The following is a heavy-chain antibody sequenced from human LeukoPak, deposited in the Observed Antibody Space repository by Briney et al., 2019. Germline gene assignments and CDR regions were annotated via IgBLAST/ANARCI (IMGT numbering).Heavy chain of an antibody. V-gene: IGHV4-30-4*08. CDR1: GGSISSGDYY. CDR3: ARDATVTTNWFDP. Sequence: PWETLSLTCTVSGGSISSGDYYWSWIRQPPGKGLEWIGYIYYSGSTYYNPSLKSRVTISVDTSKNQFSLKLSSVTAADTAVYYCARDATVTTNWFDPWGQGTLVTVSS. CDR2: IYYSGST. J-gene: IGHJ5*02. D-gene: IGHD4-11*01.